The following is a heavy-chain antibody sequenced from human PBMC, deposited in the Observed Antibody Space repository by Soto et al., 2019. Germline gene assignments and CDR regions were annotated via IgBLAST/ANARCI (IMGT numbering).Heavy chain of an antibody. CDR2: INPSGGST. D-gene: IGHD3-9*01. CDR1: GYTFTSYY. Sequence: ASVKVSCKASGYTFTSYYMHWVRQAPGQGLEWMGIINPSGGSTSYAQKFQGRVTMTRDTSTSTVYMELNSLRTEDTALYYCAKDIGDDILTGPLDAFDIWGQGTMVTVSS. V-gene: IGHV1-46*01. J-gene: IGHJ3*02. CDR3: AKDIGDDILTGPLDAFDI.